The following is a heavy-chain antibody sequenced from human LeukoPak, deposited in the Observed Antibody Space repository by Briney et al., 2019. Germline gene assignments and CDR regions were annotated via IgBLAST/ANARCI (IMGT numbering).Heavy chain of an antibody. Sequence: ASVKVSCKASGYTFTGYYMHWVRQAPGQGLEWMGRINPNSGGTNYAQKFQGRVTMTRDTSISTAYMELSRLRSDDTAVYYCAREEYDYVWGSYPSTNFDYWGQGTLVTVPS. CDR2: INPNSGGT. D-gene: IGHD3-16*02. CDR3: AREEYDYVWGSYPSTNFDY. J-gene: IGHJ4*02. CDR1: GYTFTGYY. V-gene: IGHV1-2*06.